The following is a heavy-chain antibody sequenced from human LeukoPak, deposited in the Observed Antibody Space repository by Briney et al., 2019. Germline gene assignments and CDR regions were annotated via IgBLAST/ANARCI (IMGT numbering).Heavy chain of an antibody. CDR1: GGSISSSSYY. V-gene: IGHV4-39*01. J-gene: IGHJ4*02. CDR3: ATPRYDSSGYYLPAVYFDY. D-gene: IGHD3-22*01. CDR2: IYYSGST. Sequence: SETLSLTRTVSGGSISSSSYYWGWIRQPPGKGLEWIGSIYYSGSTYYNPSLKSRVTISVDTSKNQFSLKLSSVTAADTAVYYCATPRYDSSGYYLPAVYFDYWGQGTLVTVSS.